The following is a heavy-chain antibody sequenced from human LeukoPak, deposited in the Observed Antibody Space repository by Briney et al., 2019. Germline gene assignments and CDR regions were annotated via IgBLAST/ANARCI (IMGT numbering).Heavy chain of an antibody. V-gene: IGHV1-46*01. Sequence: ASVKVSCKASGYTFTSYYMHWVRQAPGQGLEWMGIINPSGGSTSYAQKFQGRVTMTRDTSTSTVYMELSSLRSEDTAVYYCARASRSIIAAAGTDAWYFDLWGRGTLVTVSS. D-gene: IGHD6-13*01. CDR1: GYTFTSYY. J-gene: IGHJ2*01. CDR3: ARASRSIIAAAGTDAWYFDL. CDR2: INPSGGST.